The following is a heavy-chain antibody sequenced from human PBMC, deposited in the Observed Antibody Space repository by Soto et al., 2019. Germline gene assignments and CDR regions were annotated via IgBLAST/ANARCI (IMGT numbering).Heavy chain of an antibody. CDR1: GYSFTSYW. Sequence: PGESLKISCKGSGYSFTSYWISWVRQMPGKGLEWMGRIDPSDSYTNYSPSFQGHVTISADKSISTAYLQWSSLKASDTAMYYCARLRTSGSWLPYYYGMDVWGQGTTVTVSS. V-gene: IGHV5-10-1*01. J-gene: IGHJ6*02. CDR2: IDPSDSYT. CDR3: ARLRTSGSWLPYYYGMDV. D-gene: IGHD6-13*01.